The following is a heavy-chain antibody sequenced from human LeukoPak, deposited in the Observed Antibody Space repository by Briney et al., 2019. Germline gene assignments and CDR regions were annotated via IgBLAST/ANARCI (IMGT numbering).Heavy chain of an antibody. V-gene: IGHV3-48*01. Sequence: PAGGSLRLSCAASGFTFSSYSMNWVRQAPGKGPEWVSYISSSSSTIYYADSVKGRFTVSRDNAKNTLHLQMNSLRAEDTAVYYCAASFDYWGQGTLVTVSS. J-gene: IGHJ4*02. CDR3: AASFDY. CDR1: GFTFSSYS. CDR2: ISSSSSTI.